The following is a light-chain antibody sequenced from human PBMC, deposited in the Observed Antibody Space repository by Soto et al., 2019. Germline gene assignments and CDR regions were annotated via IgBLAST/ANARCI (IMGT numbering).Light chain of an antibody. Sequence: QSVLTQPASVSGSPGQSSTISCTGTSSDVGGYNYVSWFQQHPGKAPTLKIYEVSNRRSGVSNPFSGSKSGYTASLTISELQAEDEADYYCTSFTSRSTWVFGGGTK. J-gene: IGLJ3*02. CDR2: EVS. CDR3: TSFTSRSTWV. V-gene: IGLV2-14*03. CDR1: SSDVGGYNY.